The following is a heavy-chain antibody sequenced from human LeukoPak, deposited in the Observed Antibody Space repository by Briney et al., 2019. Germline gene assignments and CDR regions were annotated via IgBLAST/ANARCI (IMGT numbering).Heavy chain of an antibody. D-gene: IGHD3-22*01. CDR1: GFTFSSYS. CDR2: ISSSSSYI. CDR3: ARGSGSSGYSDY. J-gene: IGHJ4*02. V-gene: IGHV3-21*01. Sequence: GGSLRLSCAPSGFTFSSYSMNWVRQAPGKGLEWVSSISSSSSYIYYADSVKGRFTISRDNAKNSLYLQMNSLRAEDTAVYYCARGSGSSGYSDYWGQGTLVTVSS.